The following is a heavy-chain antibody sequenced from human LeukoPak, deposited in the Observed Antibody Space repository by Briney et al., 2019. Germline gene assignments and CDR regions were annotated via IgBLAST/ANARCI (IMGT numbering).Heavy chain of an antibody. CDR3: ARNYVGSSWYGGFDY. D-gene: IGHD6-13*01. J-gene: IGHJ4*02. CDR2: IYYSGST. CDR1: GGSISSSSYY. Sequence: SETLSLTCTVSGGSISSSSYYWGWIRQPPGKGLEWIGSIYYSGSTYYNPSLKSRVTISVDTSKNQFSLKLSSVTAADTAVYYCARNYVGSSWYGGFDYWGQGTLVTVSS. V-gene: IGHV4-39*01.